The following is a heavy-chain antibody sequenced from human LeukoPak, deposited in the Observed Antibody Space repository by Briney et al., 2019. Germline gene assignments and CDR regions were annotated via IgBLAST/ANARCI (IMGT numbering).Heavy chain of an antibody. D-gene: IGHD6-19*01. J-gene: IGHJ3*02. CDR1: GFTFSSYG. Sequence: PGGSLRLSCAASGFTFSSYGMHWVRQAPGKGLEWVAVISYDGSNKYYADSVKGRFTISRDNSKNTLYLQMNSLRAEDTAVYYCAASSSGWYGVDIWGQGTMVTVSS. CDR2: ISYDGSNK. CDR3: AASSSGWYGVDI. V-gene: IGHV3-30*03.